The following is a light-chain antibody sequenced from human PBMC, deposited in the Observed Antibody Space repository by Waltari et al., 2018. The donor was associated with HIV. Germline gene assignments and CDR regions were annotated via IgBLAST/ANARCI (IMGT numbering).Light chain of an antibody. J-gene: IGKJ1*01. Sequence: EIVMTQSPDTLSVSSGARVTLSCRASQSANRNLAWYQQRPGQVPTLLIYDASARATGVPARFSGSGSGTEFTLTITSLQSEDFAVYFCQQYNKWPWTFGQGTKVEIE. CDR1: QSANRN. V-gene: IGKV3-15*01. CDR2: DAS. CDR3: QQYNKWPWT.